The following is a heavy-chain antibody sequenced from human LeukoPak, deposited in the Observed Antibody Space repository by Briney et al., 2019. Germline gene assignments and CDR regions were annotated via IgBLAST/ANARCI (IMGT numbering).Heavy chain of an antibody. Sequence: SETLSLTCAVSGGSIRGSNWWSWLRQPPGNGLEWIGEIWHSGTTNYNPSLKSRVTISVDKSKTQFSLKVTSVTAADTAVYYCARDPNKYCSGDSCYQGPFDHWGQGTLVTVSS. CDR3: ARDPNKYCSGDSCYQGPFDH. J-gene: IGHJ4*02. CDR2: IWHSGTT. CDR1: GGSIRGSNW. D-gene: IGHD2-15*01. V-gene: IGHV4-4*02.